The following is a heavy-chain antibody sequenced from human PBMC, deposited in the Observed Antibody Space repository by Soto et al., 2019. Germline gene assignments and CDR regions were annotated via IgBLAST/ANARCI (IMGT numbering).Heavy chain of an antibody. V-gene: IGHV1-69*13. CDR3: ARAVGAVSGGDCYYDF. CDR2: IIPIFGTA. CDR1: GGTFSSYA. D-gene: IGHD2-21*02. J-gene: IGHJ4*02. Sequence: RASVKVSCKASGGTFSSYAISWVRQAPGQGLEWMGGIIPIFGTANYAQKFQGRVTITADESTSTAYMELSSLRSEDTAVYYCARAVGAVSGGDCYYDFWGQGTLVTVSS.